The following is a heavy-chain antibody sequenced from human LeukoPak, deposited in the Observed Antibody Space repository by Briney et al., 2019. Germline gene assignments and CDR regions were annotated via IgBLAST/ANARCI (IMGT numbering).Heavy chain of an antibody. D-gene: IGHD3-22*01. CDR1: GYTFTSYG. Sequence: GASVKVSCKASGYTFTSYGISWVRQAPGQGLEWMGGIIPIFGTANYAQKFQGRVTITADESTSTAYMELSRLRSDDTAVYYCARGSPYYYDSSGYYSLIYWGQGTLVTVSS. CDR2: IIPIFGTA. J-gene: IGHJ4*02. CDR3: ARGSPYYYDSSGYYSLIY. V-gene: IGHV1-69*13.